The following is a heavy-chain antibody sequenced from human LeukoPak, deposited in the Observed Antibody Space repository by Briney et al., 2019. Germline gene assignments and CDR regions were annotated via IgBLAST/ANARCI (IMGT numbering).Heavy chain of an antibody. V-gene: IGHV4-4*07. Sequence: SETLSLTCTVSGGSISSYYWSWNRQPAGKGLEWIGRIYTSGSTNYNPSLKSRVTMSVDTSKNQFSLKLSSVTAADTAVYYCARGSLAVAQPFAFDIWGQGTMVTVSS. CDR3: ARGSLAVAQPFAFDI. CDR2: IYTSGST. CDR1: GGSISSYY. J-gene: IGHJ3*02. D-gene: IGHD6-19*01.